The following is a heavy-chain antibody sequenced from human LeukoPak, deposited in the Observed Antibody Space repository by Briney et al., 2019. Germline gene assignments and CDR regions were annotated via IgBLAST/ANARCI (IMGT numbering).Heavy chain of an antibody. CDR3: ARVDYGGKLNYYYYMGV. CDR1: VGSISSYY. D-gene: IGHD4-23*01. V-gene: IGHV4-4*07. Sequence: SETLSLTCAVSVGSISSYYWSWIRQPAGKGLEWIGRIYTSGSTNYNPSRKIRVTMSIYTSKNHFSLKLLPVTAADTYVYYCARVDYGGKLNYYYYMGVWGKGTTVTVSS. J-gene: IGHJ6*03. CDR2: IYTSGST.